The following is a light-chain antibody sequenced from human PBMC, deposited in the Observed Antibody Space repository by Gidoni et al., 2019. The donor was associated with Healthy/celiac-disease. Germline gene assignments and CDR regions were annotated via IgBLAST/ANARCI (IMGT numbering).Light chain of an antibody. CDR2: DTS. J-gene: IGLJ3*02. CDR1: TGAVTSGHY. CDR3: LLSYSGARPWV. Sequence: QSVVTQEPSLTVSPCGPFTLTCGSTTGAVTSGHYPDWFQQKPGQAPRTLIYDTSNKHSWTPARFSGSLLGGKAALTLSGAQPEDEAEYYCLLSYSGARPWVFGGGTKLTVL. V-gene: IGLV7-46*01.